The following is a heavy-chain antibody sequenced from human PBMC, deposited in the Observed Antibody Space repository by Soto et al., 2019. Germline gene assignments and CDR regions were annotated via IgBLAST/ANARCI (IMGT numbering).Heavy chain of an antibody. J-gene: IGHJ3*02. D-gene: IGHD1-26*01. V-gene: IGHV3-15*01. CDR2: ISTKSNGETT. CDR3: ARDPVGVTKPDAFDI. Sequence: EVQLVESGGGLVKPGGSLRLSCAASGFTFSAASMSWVRQAPGKGLEWVGRISTKSNGETTLYAAPVKGRFTISRDDSENTLYLQMNSLRAEDTAVYYCARDPVGVTKPDAFDIWGQGTMVTVSS. CDR1: GFTFSAAS.